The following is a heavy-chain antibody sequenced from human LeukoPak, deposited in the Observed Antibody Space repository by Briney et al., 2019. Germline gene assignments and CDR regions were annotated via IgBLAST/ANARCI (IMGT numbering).Heavy chain of an antibody. V-gene: IGHV1-2*02. CDR2: INPNSGGT. CDR1: GYTFSGFY. Sequence: ASVKVSCKASGYTFSGFYIYWVRQAPGQGLEWMGWINPNSGGTNYAQKFQGRVTMTRDTSISTAYMELSRLRSDDTAVYYCAKLSWLRHAFDIWGQGTMVTVSS. CDR3: AKLSWLRHAFDI. J-gene: IGHJ3*02. D-gene: IGHD5-12*01.